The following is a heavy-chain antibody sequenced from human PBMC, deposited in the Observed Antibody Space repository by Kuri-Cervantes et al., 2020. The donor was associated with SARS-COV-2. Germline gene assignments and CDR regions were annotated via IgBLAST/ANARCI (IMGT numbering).Heavy chain of an antibody. D-gene: IGHD4-17*01. CDR3: ARDRVGTTVTTYNAFDY. J-gene: IGHJ4*02. CDR2: NNPNSGSN. V-gene: IGHV1-2*02. CDR1: WYTFTGDY. Sequence: ASVKVSCKASWYTFTGDYMHWVRQAPGQGLEWMGWNNPNSGSNNYAQKFEGRVTMTRETSISTSYMELSRLRSDDTTVYYCARDRVGTTVTTYNAFDYWGQGTLVTVSS.